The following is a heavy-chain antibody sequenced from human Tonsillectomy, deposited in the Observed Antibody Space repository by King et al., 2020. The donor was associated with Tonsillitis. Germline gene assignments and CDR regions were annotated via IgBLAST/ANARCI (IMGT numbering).Heavy chain of an antibody. Sequence: VQLVESGGGVVQPGRSLRLSCAASGFTFSNYDMHWVRQAPGKGLEWVALIWYDGTIKYFAYPVKGRFTISSNNSKNTVFLQMNSLRAEDTAMYYCARVGYYSYYLDVWGKGTTVTVSS. CDR2: IWYDGTIK. J-gene: IGHJ6*03. CDR3: ARVGYYSYYLDV. CDR1: GFTFSNYD. V-gene: IGHV3-33*08.